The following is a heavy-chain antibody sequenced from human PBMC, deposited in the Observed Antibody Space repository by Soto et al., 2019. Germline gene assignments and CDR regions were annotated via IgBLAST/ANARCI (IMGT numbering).Heavy chain of an antibody. V-gene: IGHV4-34*01. D-gene: IGHD3-9*01. J-gene: IGHJ5*02. CDR2: INHSGST. CDR3: ARVLGVLRHFQHPPWFDP. Sequence: SETLSLTCAVYGGSFSGYYWSWIRQPPGKGLEWIGEINHSGSTNYNPSLKSRVTISVDTSKNQFSLKLSSVTAADTAVYYCARVLGVLRHFQHPPWFDPWGQGTMVTVSS. CDR1: GGSFSGYY.